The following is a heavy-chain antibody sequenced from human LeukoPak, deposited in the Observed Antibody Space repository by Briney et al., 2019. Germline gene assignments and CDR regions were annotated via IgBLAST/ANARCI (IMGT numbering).Heavy chain of an antibody. D-gene: IGHD6-13*01. CDR3: ARAPIAAAYSWFDP. J-gene: IGHJ5*02. CDR2: IIPILGIA. CDR1: GGTFSSYT. Sequence: SVKVSCKASGGTFSSYTISWVRQAPGQGLEWMGRIIPILGIANYAQKFQGRVTITADKSTSTAYMELSSLRSEDTAVYYCARAPIAAAYSWFDPWGQGTLVTVSS. V-gene: IGHV1-69*02.